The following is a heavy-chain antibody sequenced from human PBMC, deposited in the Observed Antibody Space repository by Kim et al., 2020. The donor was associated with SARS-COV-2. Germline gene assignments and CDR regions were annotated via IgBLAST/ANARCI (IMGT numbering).Heavy chain of an antibody. D-gene: IGHD6-19*01. V-gene: IGHV3-11*06. Sequence: VKGRLTIARDNAKNALYLQMNSLRDEDTAVYYCARDRQYSSGWYKEYFQHWGQGILVTVSS. J-gene: IGHJ1*01. CDR3: ARDRQYSSGWYKEYFQH.